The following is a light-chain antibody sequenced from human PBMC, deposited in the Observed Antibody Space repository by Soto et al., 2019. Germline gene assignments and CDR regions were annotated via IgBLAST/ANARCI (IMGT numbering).Light chain of an antibody. CDR2: AAS. V-gene: IGKV1-39*01. Sequence: DIQMTQSPSSLSASVGDRITITCRAGQSISRYLNWYQHKPGKAPKLLINAASSLERGVPSRFSGGGSGTDFTLNISSLQPDDFATYYCQQNYRATPWTFGQGTKVEVK. CDR1: QSISRY. CDR3: QQNYRATPWT. J-gene: IGKJ1*01.